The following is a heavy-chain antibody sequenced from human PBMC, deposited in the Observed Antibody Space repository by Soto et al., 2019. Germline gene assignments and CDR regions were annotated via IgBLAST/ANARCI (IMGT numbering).Heavy chain of an antibody. V-gene: IGHV4-59*11. D-gene: IGHD3-16*01. J-gene: IGHJ5*01. CDR3: VRDGGTMAVNTWFDS. CDR2: VCAGYT. Sequence: SETLSRTCFVSGGSRNSHCYNWIRQLPGKTLEWIGHVCAGYTNSNPSLKSRVTVSSDTSKNQVSLKLISVTAADTALYYCVRDGGTMAVNTWFDSWGHGSLVTVSS. CDR1: GGSRNSHC.